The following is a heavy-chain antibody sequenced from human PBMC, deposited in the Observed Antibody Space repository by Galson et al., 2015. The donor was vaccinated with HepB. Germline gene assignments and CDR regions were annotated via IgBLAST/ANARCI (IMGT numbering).Heavy chain of an antibody. CDR1: GDSVSSVSYS. Sequence: LSLTCTVSGDSVSSVSYSWTWIRPRPGKGLEGIGIIYYSGSTNYNPSLKSRVSISVDTSKNQFFLRVRFVTDADTAVYYCARGRDRGVNGMDVWGLGTTVTVSS. V-gene: IGHV4-61*01. D-gene: IGHD3-10*01. J-gene: IGHJ6*02. CDR3: ARGRDRGVNGMDV. CDR2: IYYSGST.